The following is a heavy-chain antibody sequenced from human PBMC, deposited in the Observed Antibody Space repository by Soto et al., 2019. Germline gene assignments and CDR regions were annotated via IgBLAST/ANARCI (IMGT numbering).Heavy chain of an antibody. D-gene: IGHD1-1*01. CDR3: AKTRGTTVPSGTRTFDY. CDR1: GFIFSHYA. CDR2: VAYNGDP. V-gene: IGHV3-23*01. J-gene: IGHJ4*02. Sequence: DVQLLESGGGLAQPGGSLRLSCEASGFIFSHYAMTWVRQAPGKGLEWVSTVAYNGDPYSPDSVKGRFTISIDNSRNTVTLQMTSLRAEDTAVYFCAKTRGTTVPSGTRTFDYWGQGTLVTVSS.